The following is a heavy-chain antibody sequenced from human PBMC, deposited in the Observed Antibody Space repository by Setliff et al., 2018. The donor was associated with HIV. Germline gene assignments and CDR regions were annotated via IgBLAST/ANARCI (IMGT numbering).Heavy chain of an antibody. CDR1: GASFVGDNH. Sequence: KPSETLSLTCAVAGASFVGDNHWSWIRQTPERGLEWIAYFMYTDIHYVNYLNYRNPSLASRLSISVGKSKNQFSLTLSSVTAADTAVYYCARARSDWYNVRPYYFDLWGQGTPVTVSS. CDR3: ARARSDWYNVRPYYFDL. D-gene: IGHD6-19*01. J-gene: IGHJ4*02. V-gene: IGHV4-30-4*01. CDR2: FMYTDIHYVNYLN.